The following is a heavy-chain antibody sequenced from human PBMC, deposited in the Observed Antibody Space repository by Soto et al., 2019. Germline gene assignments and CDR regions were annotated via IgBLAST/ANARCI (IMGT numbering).Heavy chain of an antibody. Sequence: QITLKESGPTLVQPTQTLTLTCTFSGFSLSSTRMAVGWIRQPPGKALEWLALIYWDDDKRYSPFLKSRLTFPNDTSNNPVILTMSTMVPVDTARYSYAHIVVAGLEYYFDYWGQGTLVSVSS. V-gene: IGHV2-5*02. J-gene: IGHJ4*02. CDR1: GFSLSSTRMA. CDR3: AHIVVAGLEYYFDY. CDR2: IYWDDDK. D-gene: IGHD6-19*01.